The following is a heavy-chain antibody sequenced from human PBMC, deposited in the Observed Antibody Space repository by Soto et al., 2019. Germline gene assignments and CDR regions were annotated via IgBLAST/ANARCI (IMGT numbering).Heavy chain of an antibody. D-gene: IGHD3-16*02. Sequence: GGSLRLSCAASGFTFSSYGMHWVRQAPGKGLEWVAVISYDGSNKYYADSVKGRFTISRDNSKNTLYLQMNSLRAEDTAVYYCAKEVLAYYDYVWGSYRTNWFDPWGQGTLVTVSS. CDR2: ISYDGSNK. V-gene: IGHV3-30*18. J-gene: IGHJ5*02. CDR1: GFTFSSYG. CDR3: AKEVLAYYDYVWGSYRTNWFDP.